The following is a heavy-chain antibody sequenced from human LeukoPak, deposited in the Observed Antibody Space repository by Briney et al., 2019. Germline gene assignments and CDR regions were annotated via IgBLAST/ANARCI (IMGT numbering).Heavy chain of an antibody. V-gene: IGHV1-46*01. CDR1: GYTFTSYY. CDR3: ARAATAAGINDY. J-gene: IGHJ4*02. CDR2: INPMGGST. Sequence: GASVKVSCKASGYTFTSYYMHWVRQAPGQGLEWMGIINPMGGSTSYAQKFQGRVTMNRDMSTSTVYMELSSLRSEDTAVYYCARAATAAGINDYWGQGTLVTVSS. D-gene: IGHD6-13*01.